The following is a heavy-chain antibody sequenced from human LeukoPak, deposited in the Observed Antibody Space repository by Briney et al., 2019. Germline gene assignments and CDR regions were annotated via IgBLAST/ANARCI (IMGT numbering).Heavy chain of an antibody. CDR3: ARAPRVDYYGSGSYYNAFPD. Sequence: GGSLRLSCAASGFTVSSNYMSWVRQAPGKGLEWVSVIYSGGSTYYADSVKGRFTISRDNSKNTLYLQMNSLRAEDTAVYYCARAPRVDYYGSGSYYNAFPDWGQGTLVTVSS. J-gene: IGHJ4*02. CDR1: GFTVSSNY. D-gene: IGHD3-10*01. V-gene: IGHV3-66*01. CDR2: IYSGGST.